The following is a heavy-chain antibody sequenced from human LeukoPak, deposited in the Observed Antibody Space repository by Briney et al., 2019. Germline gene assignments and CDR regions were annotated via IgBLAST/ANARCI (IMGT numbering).Heavy chain of an antibody. CDR1: GYSFTSYW. CDR2: IYPGDSDT. CDR3: AVPYSSGWYEFDY. Sequence: PGESLQISCKGSGYSFTSYWIGWVRQLPGKGLEWMGNIYPGDSDTRYSPSFQGQVTISADKSISTAYLQWSSLKASDTAMYYCAVPYSSGWYEFDYWGQGTLVTVSS. V-gene: IGHV5-51*01. J-gene: IGHJ4*02. D-gene: IGHD6-13*01.